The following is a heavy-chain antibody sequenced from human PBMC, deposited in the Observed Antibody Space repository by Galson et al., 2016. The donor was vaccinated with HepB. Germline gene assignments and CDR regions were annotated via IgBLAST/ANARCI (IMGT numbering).Heavy chain of an antibody. J-gene: IGHJ4*02. CDR2: IYRGGRT. CDR1: GLSVSSNY. Sequence: SLRLSCAASGLSVSSNYMRWVRQAPGMGLEWVSIIYRGGRTNSADSVGGRFITSRHNSNNTPYLHMNSLRPEDTAVYCCARGRGSSGTYFDHWGQGTLVTVSS. D-gene: IGHD1-26*01. CDR3: ARGRGSSGTYFDH. V-gene: IGHV3-53*04.